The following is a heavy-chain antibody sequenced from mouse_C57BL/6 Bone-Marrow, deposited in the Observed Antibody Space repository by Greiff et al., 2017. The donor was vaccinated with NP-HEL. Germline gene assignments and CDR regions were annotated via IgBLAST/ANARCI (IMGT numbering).Heavy chain of an antibody. J-gene: IGHJ4*01. CDR3: ARGEMDY. CDR1: GYAFSSSW. CDR2: IYPGDGDT. Sequence: VQLQQSGPELVKPGASVQISCKASGYAFSSSWMHWVKQRPGKGLEWIGRIYPGDGDTNYNGKFKGKATLTADKSSSTAYMQLSSLTSEDSAVYFCARGEMDYWGQGTSVTVSS. V-gene: IGHV1-82*01.